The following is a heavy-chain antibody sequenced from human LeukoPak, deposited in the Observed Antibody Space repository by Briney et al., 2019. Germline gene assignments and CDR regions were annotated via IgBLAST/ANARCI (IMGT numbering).Heavy chain of an antibody. D-gene: IGHD6-13*01. J-gene: IGHJ5*02. Sequence: GGSLRLSCAASGFTFSSYAMSWVRQAPGKGLEWVSAISGSGGSTYYADSVKGRFTISRDNSKNTLYLQVNSLRAEDTAVYYCAKVTGIAAAVSNWFDPWGQGTLVTVSS. CDR2: ISGSGGST. CDR3: AKVTGIAAAVSNWFDP. CDR1: GFTFSSYA. V-gene: IGHV3-23*01.